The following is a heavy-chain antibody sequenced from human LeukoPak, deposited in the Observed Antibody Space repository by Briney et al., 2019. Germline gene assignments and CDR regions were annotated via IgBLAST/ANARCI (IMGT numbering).Heavy chain of an antibody. CDR1: GFTFSSNW. CDR2: TKEDGSAR. J-gene: IGHJ4*02. CDR3: ARGEKYGSLDS. Sequence: GGSLRLSCVAPGFTFSSNWMTWVRQAPGKGLEWVANTKEDGSARYYVESVKGRFTVSRDNAKNSLFLQMDRLKVEDTAVYYCARGEKYGSLDSWGQGSLVTVSS. D-gene: IGHD2-2*01. V-gene: IGHV3-7*01.